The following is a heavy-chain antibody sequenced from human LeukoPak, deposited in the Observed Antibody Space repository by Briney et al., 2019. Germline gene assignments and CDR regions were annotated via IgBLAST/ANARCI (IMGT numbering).Heavy chain of an antibody. CDR3: ARDHGHKSVDY. D-gene: IGHD2-21*01. J-gene: IGHJ4*02. V-gene: IGHV1-18*01. Sequence: GASVKVSCKASGYIFSSYGISGLRQAPGQGLGWMGWISAYNGNTNYAQKFQGRVTMTTDTSTSTLYMEVRSLRSDDTAVYYCARDHGHKSVDYWGQGTLVTVSS. CDR1: GYIFSSYG. CDR2: ISAYNGNT.